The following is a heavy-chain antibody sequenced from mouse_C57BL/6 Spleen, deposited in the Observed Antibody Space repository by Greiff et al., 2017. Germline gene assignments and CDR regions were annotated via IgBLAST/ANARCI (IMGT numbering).Heavy chain of an antibody. CDR1: GYSFTSYY. CDR3: ARSTDYYGSSSWFAY. J-gene: IGHJ3*01. V-gene: IGHV1-66*01. Sequence: VQLQQSGPELVKPGASVKISCKASGYSFTSYYIHWVKQRPGQGLEWIGWIYPGSGNTKYNEKFKGKATLTADTSSSTAYMQLSSLTSEDSAVYYCARSTDYYGSSSWFAYWGQGTLVTVSA. D-gene: IGHD1-1*01. CDR2: IYPGSGNT.